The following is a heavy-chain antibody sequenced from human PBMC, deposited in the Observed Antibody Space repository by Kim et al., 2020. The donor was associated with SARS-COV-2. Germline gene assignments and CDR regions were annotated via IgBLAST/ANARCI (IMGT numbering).Heavy chain of an antibody. Sequence: SETLSLTCAVYGGSFSGYYWSWIRQPPGKGLEWIGEINHSGSTNYNPSLKSRVTISVDTSKNQFSLKLSSVTAADTAVYYCARATIFVRYYFDYWGQGTLVTVSS. D-gene: IGHD3-3*01. CDR3: ARATIFVRYYFDY. CDR2: INHSGST. V-gene: IGHV4-34*01. CDR1: GGSFSGYY. J-gene: IGHJ4*02.